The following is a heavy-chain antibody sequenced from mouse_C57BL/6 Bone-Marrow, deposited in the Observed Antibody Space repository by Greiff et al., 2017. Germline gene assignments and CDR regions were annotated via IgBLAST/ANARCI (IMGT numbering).Heavy chain of an antibody. V-gene: IGHV5-6*02. Sequence: EVMLVESGGDLVKPGGSLKLSCAASGFTFSSYGMSWVRQTPDKRLEWVATISSGGSYTYYPDSVKGRFTISRDNAKNTLYLQMSSLKSEDTAMYYCARADYAGYYAMDYWGQGTSVTVSS. D-gene: IGHD2-4*01. CDR2: ISSGGSYT. CDR3: ARADYAGYYAMDY. CDR1: GFTFSSYG. J-gene: IGHJ4*01.